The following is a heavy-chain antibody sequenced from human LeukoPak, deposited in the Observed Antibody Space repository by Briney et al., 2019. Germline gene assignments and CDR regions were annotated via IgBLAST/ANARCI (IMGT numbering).Heavy chain of an antibody. CDR3: ARASPYGSGFLDAFDM. D-gene: IGHD3-10*01. J-gene: IGHJ3*02. CDR1: VYTFTGYY. Sequence: ASVKVSCKASVYTFTGYYMHSVRQAPGQGLEWMGWINPNSGVTKYAQKFQGRVTMTRDTYISTDYMELSRLRSDDTAVYYCARASPYGSGFLDAFDMWGQGAMVTVSS. CDR2: INPNSGVT. V-gene: IGHV1-2*02.